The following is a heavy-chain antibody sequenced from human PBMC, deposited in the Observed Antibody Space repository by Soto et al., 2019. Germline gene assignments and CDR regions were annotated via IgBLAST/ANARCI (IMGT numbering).Heavy chain of an antibody. CDR3: ARHREYCSSTSCLHAFDI. CDR2: IYYSGST. CDR1: GGSISSSSYY. Sequence: SETLSLTCAVYGGSISSSSYYWGWIRQPPGKGLEWIGSIYYSGSTNYNPSLKSRVTISVDTSKNQFSLKLSSVTAADTAVYYCARHREYCSSTSCLHAFDIWGQGTMVTVSS. V-gene: IGHV4-39*01. D-gene: IGHD2-2*01. J-gene: IGHJ3*02.